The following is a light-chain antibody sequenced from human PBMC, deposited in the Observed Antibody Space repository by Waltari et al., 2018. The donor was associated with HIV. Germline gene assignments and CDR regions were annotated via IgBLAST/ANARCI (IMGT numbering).Light chain of an antibody. CDR2: DVR. V-gene: IGLV2-11*01. CDR1: SSAVGGTNC. Sequence: QSALTQPRSVSGSPGQSVPIPCTVTSSAVGGTNCVSWYQQHPGKAPKPMIYDVRKRPSGVPDRFSGSKSGNTASLTISGLQAEDEADYYCCSYAGSYTYVFGTGTKVTVL. CDR3: CSYAGSYTYV. J-gene: IGLJ1*01.